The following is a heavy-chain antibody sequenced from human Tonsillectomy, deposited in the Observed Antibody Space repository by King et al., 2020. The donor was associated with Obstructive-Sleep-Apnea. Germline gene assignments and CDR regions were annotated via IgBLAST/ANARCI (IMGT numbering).Heavy chain of an antibody. CDR2: LYHSGST. CDR3: AREGKCNDYGVYVY. CDR1: GYSISSGYY. Sequence: LQLQESGPGLVKPSETLSLTCTVSGYSISSGYYWGWIRKPPGNGLEWIGSLYHSGSTYYNPSLESRLTISVDTSRNQFSLKLNSVTAADTAVYYCAREGKCNDYGVYVYWGQGTLVTVSS. D-gene: IGHD4-17*01. J-gene: IGHJ4*02. V-gene: IGHV4-38-2*02.